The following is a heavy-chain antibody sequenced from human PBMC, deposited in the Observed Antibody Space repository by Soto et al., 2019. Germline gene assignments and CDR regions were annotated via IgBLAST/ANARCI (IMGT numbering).Heavy chain of an antibody. CDR3: ARDLYSSSWSSVHYYYGMDV. D-gene: IGHD6-13*01. CDR2: IIPIFGTA. Sequence: ASVEVSCKASGCTFSSYAISWVRQAPGQGLEWMGGIIPIFGTANYAQKFQGRVTITADESTSTAYMELSSLRSEDTAAYYCARDLYSSSWSSVHYYYGMDVWGQGTTVTVSS. J-gene: IGHJ6*02. V-gene: IGHV1-69*13. CDR1: GCTFSSYA.